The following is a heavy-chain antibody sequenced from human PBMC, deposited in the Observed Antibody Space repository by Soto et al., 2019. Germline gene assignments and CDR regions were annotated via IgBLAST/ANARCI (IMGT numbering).Heavy chain of an antibody. CDR1: GGSISSYY. D-gene: IGHD6-13*01. Sequence: PSETLSLTCTVSGGSISSYYWSWIRQPAGKGLEWIGRIYTSGSTNYNPSLKRRVTMSVDTSKNQFSLKLSSVTAADTAVYYCARAKIAAAGTRGWFDPWGQGTLVTVSS. V-gene: IGHV4-4*07. J-gene: IGHJ5*02. CDR3: ARAKIAAAGTRGWFDP. CDR2: IYTSGST.